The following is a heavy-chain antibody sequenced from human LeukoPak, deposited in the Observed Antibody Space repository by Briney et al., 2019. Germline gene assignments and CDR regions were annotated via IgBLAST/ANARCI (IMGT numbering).Heavy chain of an antibody. V-gene: IGHV4-38-2*01. J-gene: IGHJ4*02. CDR3: ARLSGAPIRHPIYHFDY. CDR2: IYHSGST. D-gene: IGHD2-2*02. Sequence: SETLSLTCAVSGYSISSGYYWGWIRPPPGKGLEWIGNIYHSGSTYKNPSLKSRVTISLDTSKNQFSLNLSSVTAADTAMYYCARLSGAPIRHPIYHFDYWGQGTLVTVSS. CDR1: GYSISSGYY.